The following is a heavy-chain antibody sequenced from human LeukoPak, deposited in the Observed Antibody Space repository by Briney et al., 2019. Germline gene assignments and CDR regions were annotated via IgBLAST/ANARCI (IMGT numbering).Heavy chain of an antibody. J-gene: IGHJ4*02. Sequence: SETLSLTGTVSGVSISSSSYYWGWIRQPPGKGLEWIGYIYYSGSTNYNPSLKSRVTISVDTSKNQFSLKLSSVTAADTAVYYCARAVNYYGSGSYEAYFDYWGQGTLVTVSS. CDR2: IYYSGST. CDR3: ARAVNYYGSGSYEAYFDY. CDR1: GVSISSSSYY. D-gene: IGHD3-10*01. V-gene: IGHV4-61*05.